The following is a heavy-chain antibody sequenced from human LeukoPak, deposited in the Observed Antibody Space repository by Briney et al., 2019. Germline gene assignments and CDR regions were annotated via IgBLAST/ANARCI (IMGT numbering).Heavy chain of an antibody. CDR2: IKQDGSEK. V-gene: IGHV3-7*01. CDR1: GFTLSSYW. CDR3: ARLRYNDFWSGHWKYYYYMDV. Sequence: PGESLRLSCAASGFTLSSYWMSWVRQAPGKGLEWVANIKQDGSEKYYVDSVKGRFTISRDNAKNSLYLQMNSLRAEDTALYYCARLRYNDFWSGHWKYYYYMDVWGKGTTVTVSS. D-gene: IGHD3-3*01. J-gene: IGHJ6*03.